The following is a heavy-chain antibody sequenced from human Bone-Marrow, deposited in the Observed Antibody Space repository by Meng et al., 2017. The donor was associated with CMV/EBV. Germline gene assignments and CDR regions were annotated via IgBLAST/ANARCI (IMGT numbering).Heavy chain of an antibody. J-gene: IGHJ4*02. D-gene: IGHD3-9*01. V-gene: IGHV3-30-3*01. CDR3: ARELTGFAD. Sequence: GGSLRLSCAASGFTFSSYAMHWVRQAPGKGLEWVAVISYDGSNKYYADSVKGRFTISRDNSKNTLYLQMNSLRAEDTAVYYCARELTGFADWGQGTLVTGSS. CDR1: GFTFSSYA. CDR2: ISYDGSNK.